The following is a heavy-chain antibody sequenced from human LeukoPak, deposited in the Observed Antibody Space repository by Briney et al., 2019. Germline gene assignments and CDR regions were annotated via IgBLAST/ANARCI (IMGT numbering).Heavy chain of an antibody. D-gene: IGHD3-10*01. J-gene: IGHJ4*02. CDR3: ARDTLSGSHDFDY. Sequence: PGGSLRLSCAASGFTFSTYYMNWVRQAPGKGLEWVSSISSSSSYIYYADSVKGRFTISRDNARNSVYLQMNSLRAEDTAVYYCARDTLSGSHDFDYWGQGTLVTVSS. V-gene: IGHV3-21*01. CDR2: ISSSSSYI. CDR1: GFTFSTYY.